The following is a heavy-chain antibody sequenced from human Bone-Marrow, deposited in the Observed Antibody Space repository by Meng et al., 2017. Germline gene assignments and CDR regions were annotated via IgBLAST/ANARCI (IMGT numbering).Heavy chain of an antibody. CDR1: GFTFSSYA. Sequence: GESLKISCAASGFTFSSYAMHWVRQAPGKGLEWVANIKQDGSVKSYVGSVRGRFTISRDNAKNSLYLQMNSLRADDTALYYCATSSAAAGHDWGQGTLVTVSS. V-gene: IGHV3-7*01. J-gene: IGHJ4*02. CDR3: ATSSAAAGHD. D-gene: IGHD6-13*01. CDR2: IKQDGSVK.